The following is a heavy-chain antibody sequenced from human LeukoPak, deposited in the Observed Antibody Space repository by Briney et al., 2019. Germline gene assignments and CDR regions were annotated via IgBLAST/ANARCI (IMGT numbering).Heavy chain of an antibody. V-gene: IGHV3-23*01. CDR1: GFTFSSYA. Sequence: PGGSLRLSCAASGFTFSSYAMSWVRQAPGKGLEWVSAISGSGGSTYYADSVKGRFTISRDNSKNTLYLQMNSLRAEDTAVYYCAKELMFSMTTVTTLDYWGQGTLVTVSS. J-gene: IGHJ4*02. D-gene: IGHD4-11*01. CDR2: ISGSGGST. CDR3: AKELMFSMTTVTTLDY.